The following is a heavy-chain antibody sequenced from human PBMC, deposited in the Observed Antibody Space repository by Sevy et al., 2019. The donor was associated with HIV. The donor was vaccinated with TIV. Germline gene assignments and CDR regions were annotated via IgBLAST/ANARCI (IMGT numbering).Heavy chain of an antibody. J-gene: IGHJ4*02. Sequence: GGSLRLSCTASGFTFGDYAVGWFRQAPGKGLEWVSFIRRRAFGGTIEYAASVKGRFTISKDDSQSTAYLQMNSLKTEDTAVYYCTRAEQYEYDSTSYYDYFYYWGQGTLVTVSS. V-gene: IGHV3-49*03. D-gene: IGHD3-22*01. CDR1: GFTFGDYA. CDR2: IRRRAFGGTI. CDR3: TRAEQYEYDSTSYYDYFYY.